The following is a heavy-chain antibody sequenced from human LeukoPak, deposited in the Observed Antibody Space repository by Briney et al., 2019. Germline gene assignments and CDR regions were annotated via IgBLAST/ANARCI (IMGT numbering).Heavy chain of an antibody. D-gene: IGHD3-10*01. CDR1: GFTFSSYG. Sequence: PGRSLRLSCAASGFTFSSYGMHWVRQAPGKGLEWVAVIWYDGSNKYYADSVKGRFTISRDNSKNTLYLQMNSLRAEDTAVYYCAKVCEPLAMVQGVIFFDYWGQGTLVTVSS. J-gene: IGHJ4*02. CDR3: AKVCEPLAMVQGVIFFDY. CDR2: IWYDGSNK. V-gene: IGHV3-33*06.